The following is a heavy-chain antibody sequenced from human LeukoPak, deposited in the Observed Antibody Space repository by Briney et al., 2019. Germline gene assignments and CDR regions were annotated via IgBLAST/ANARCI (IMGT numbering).Heavy chain of an antibody. CDR1: GFTFSSYG. J-gene: IGHJ4*02. CDR3: AKAASTAMEYFDY. CDR2: IRYDGSNK. V-gene: IGHV3-30*02. D-gene: IGHD5-18*01. Sequence: GGSLRLSCAASGFTFSSYGMHWVRQAPGKGLEWVAFIRYDGSNKYYADSVKGRFTISRDNSKNTLYLQMNSLRAEDTAVYYCAKAASTAMEYFDYWGQGTLVTVSS.